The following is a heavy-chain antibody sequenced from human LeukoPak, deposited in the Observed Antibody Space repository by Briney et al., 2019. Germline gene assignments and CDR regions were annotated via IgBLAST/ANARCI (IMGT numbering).Heavy chain of an antibody. CDR2: ISTSGTTS. J-gene: IGHJ4*02. Sequence: SGGSLRLSCAASGFTFSSYAMSWVRRAPGKGLEWVSAISTSGTTSYYADSVKGRFTISRDNSRNTLYLQMNSLGLEDTAIYFCATGLAHYWGQGTMVTVST. V-gene: IGHV3-23*01. CDR1: GFTFSSYA. CDR3: ATGLAHY.